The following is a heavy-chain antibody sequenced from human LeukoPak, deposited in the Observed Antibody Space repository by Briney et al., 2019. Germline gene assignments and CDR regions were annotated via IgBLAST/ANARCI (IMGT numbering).Heavy chain of an antibody. J-gene: IGHJ5*02. V-gene: IGHV4-59*01. CDR1: GGSISSYY. CDR2: IYYSGST. CDR3: ARVLSQYSSSSFNWFDP. Sequence: SETLSLTCTVSGGSISSYYWSWTRQPPGKGLEWIGYIYYSGSTNYNPSLKSRITISVDTSKNQFSLKLSSVTAADTAVYYCARVLSQYSSSSFNWFDPWGQGTLVTVSS. D-gene: IGHD6-6*01.